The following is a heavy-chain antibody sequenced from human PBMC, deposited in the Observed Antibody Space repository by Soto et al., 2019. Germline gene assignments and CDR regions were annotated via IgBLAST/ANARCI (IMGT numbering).Heavy chain of an antibody. V-gene: IGHV1-2*02. CDR2: INGKSGDS. D-gene: IGHD3-10*01. Sequence: VKVSCTAPVHTLSGNYMHWVRQAPGQGLVWMGGINGKSGDSIYAPKFQGRVTMTRDTSMSTFYMDMSRLRSDDTGVYYCARGGPPLYDSGAGIYYDHLSPFDPWGQGTLVTVSS. J-gene: IGHJ5*02. CDR1: VHTLSGNY. CDR3: ARGGPPLYDSGAGIYYDHLSPFDP.